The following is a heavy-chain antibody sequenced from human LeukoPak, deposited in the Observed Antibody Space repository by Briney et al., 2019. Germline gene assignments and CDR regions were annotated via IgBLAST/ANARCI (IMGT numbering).Heavy chain of an antibody. Sequence: SETLSLTCAVYGGSFSGYYWSWIRQPPGKGLEWIGEINHSGSTNYNPSLKSRVTISVDTSKNQFSLKLSSVTAADTAVYYCARLYSSSPGLYYYYYMDVWGKGTTVTVSS. V-gene: IGHV4-34*01. J-gene: IGHJ6*03. CDR2: INHSGST. CDR3: ARLYSSSPGLYYYYYMDV. D-gene: IGHD6-6*01. CDR1: GGSFSGYY.